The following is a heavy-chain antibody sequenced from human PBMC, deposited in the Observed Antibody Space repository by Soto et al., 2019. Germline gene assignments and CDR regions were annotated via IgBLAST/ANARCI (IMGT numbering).Heavy chain of an antibody. CDR3: ARGAVETVDY. Sequence: QVQLQQWGAGLLKPSETLSLPCAVYGWSFSGYYWCWIRQPPGKGLEWIGEINHRGSCKYNPSLKSRVPISVDTSKNQFSLMLSSVTAADTAGYYCARGAVETVDYWGQGPLVTLSS. V-gene: IGHV4-34*01. CDR2: INHRGSC. CDR1: GWSFSGYY. J-gene: IGHJ4*02.